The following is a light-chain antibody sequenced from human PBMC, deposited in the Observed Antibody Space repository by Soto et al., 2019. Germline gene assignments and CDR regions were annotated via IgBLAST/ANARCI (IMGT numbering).Light chain of an antibody. J-gene: IGKJ4*01. Sequence: DIQMTQSPSTLSASVGDKVTGTCRASQSVRDWVAWYQQQAGRAPRLLIYKASSLQSGVPSRFSGSGFGTEFTLTISGLQPDDFASYYCQQYYSYSPLTFGGGTKVEIK. V-gene: IGKV1-5*03. CDR3: QQYYSYSPLT. CDR1: QSVRDW. CDR2: KAS.